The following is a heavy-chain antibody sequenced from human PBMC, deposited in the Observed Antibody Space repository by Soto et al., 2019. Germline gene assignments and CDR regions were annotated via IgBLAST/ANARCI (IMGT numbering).Heavy chain of an antibody. D-gene: IGHD3-3*01. V-gene: IGHV4-59*01. CDR1: GGSISSYY. CDR3: ARGHDFWSGYWY. J-gene: IGHJ4*02. CDR2: IYYSGST. Sequence: SETLSLTCTVSGGSISSYYWSWIRQPPGKGLEWIGYIYYSGSTNYNPSLKSRVTISVDTSKNQFSLKLSSVTAADTAVYYCARGHDFWSGYWYWGQGTLVTVPS.